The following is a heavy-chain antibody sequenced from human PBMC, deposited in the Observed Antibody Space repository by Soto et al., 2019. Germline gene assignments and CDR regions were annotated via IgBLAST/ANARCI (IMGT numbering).Heavy chain of an antibody. J-gene: IGHJ4*02. CDR2: IYYSGST. CDR1: GGSVSSGSYY. V-gene: IGHV4-61*01. D-gene: IGHD5-12*01. Sequence: SETLSLTCTVSGGSVSSGSYYWSWTRQPPGKGLEWIGYIYYSGSTNYNPSLKSRVTISVDTSKNQFSLKLSSVTAADTAVYYCAREPDPATFDYWGQGTLVTVSS. CDR3: AREPDPATFDY.